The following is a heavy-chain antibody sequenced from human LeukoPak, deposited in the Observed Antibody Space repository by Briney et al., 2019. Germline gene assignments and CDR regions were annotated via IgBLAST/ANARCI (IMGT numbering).Heavy chain of an antibody. CDR3: SRLALIERDIVVVPTAYYYFDY. CDR1: GGSISSYY. V-gene: IGHV4-59*08. CDR2: IYYSGST. D-gene: IGHD2-2*01. J-gene: IGHJ4*02. Sequence: SETLSLTCTVSGGSISSYYWSWIRQPPGKGLEWIGYIYYSGSTNYNPSLKSRVTISVDTSKNQFSLKLSSVPAADTAVYYCSRLALIERDIVVVPTAYYYFDYWGQGTLVTVSS.